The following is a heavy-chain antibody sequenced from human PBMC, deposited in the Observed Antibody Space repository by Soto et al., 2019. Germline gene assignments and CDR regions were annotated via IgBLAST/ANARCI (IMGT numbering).Heavy chain of an antibody. Sequence: EVQLVETGGTLIQPGGSLRLSCAASGFIVSNNYLCWVRQAPGKGLEWVSIMYSDGSTYYADSVKGRFTISRDNSKDTLFLQMNSLRADDTAVYYCAREGGTSHYFYGMDVWGQGTTVTVSS. CDR1: GFIVSNNY. CDR3: AREGGTSHYFYGMDV. CDR2: MYSDGST. V-gene: IGHV3-53*02. J-gene: IGHJ6*02. D-gene: IGHD3-16*01.